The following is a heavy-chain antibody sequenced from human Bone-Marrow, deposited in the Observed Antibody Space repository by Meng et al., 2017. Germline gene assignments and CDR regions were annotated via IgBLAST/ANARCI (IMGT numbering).Heavy chain of an antibody. Sequence: EVHLVAAGGGVLQPGGSQRLSCVASGFSVSNNYMSWVRQAPGKGLEWVSVIYGDGSTYYTDSVKGRFIISRDNSKNTLYLQMNSLRAEDTAVYYCTRGMAPEGYFDLWGRGTLVTVSS. CDR3: TRGMAPEGYFDL. J-gene: IGHJ2*01. CDR1: GFSVSNNY. D-gene: IGHD2-8*01. CDR2: IYGDGST. V-gene: IGHV3-53*01.